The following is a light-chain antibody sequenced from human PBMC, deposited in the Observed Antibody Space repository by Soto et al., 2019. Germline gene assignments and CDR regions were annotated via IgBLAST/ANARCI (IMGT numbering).Light chain of an antibody. CDR3: HQYGNSPLT. V-gene: IGKV3-20*01. CDR1: QSVRCDY. Sequence: EIVLTQSPATLSLSPGDRATLSCRASQSVRCDYFAWYQQKPGQPPRVILFGVSTRATAIPDRFSGSGSGTDFTLTISRLEPDDFGLYYCHQYGNSPLTFGGGTKVE. J-gene: IGKJ4*01. CDR2: GVS.